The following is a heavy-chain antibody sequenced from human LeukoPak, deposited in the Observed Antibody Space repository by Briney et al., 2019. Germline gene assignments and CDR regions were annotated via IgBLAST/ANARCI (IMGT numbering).Heavy chain of an antibody. CDR2: IKQNGSEK. Sequence: GGSLRLSCAASGFTFSSYWISWVRQAPGKGLEWVANIKQNGSEKYYVDSVEGRFTISRDNAKNSLYLQMNSLRAEDTAVYYCAREPRRLGFDYWGQGTLVTVSS. CDR3: AREPRRLGFDY. D-gene: IGHD7-27*01. V-gene: IGHV3-7*01. J-gene: IGHJ4*02. CDR1: GFTFSSYW.